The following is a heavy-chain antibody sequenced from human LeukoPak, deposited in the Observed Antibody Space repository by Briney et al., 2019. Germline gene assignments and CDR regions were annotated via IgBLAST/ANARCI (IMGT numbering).Heavy chain of an antibody. CDR3: ARGRTRTNSYGMDV. J-gene: IGHJ6*02. V-gene: IGHV4-4*02. Sequence: SETLSLTCAVSGGSISSSNWWSWVRQPPGKGLEWIGEIYHSGSTNYNPSLKSRVTISVDTSKNQFSLKLSSVTAADTAVYYCARGRTRTNSYGMDVWGQGTTVTVSS. CDR1: GGSISSSNW. D-gene: IGHD1-7*01. CDR2: IYHSGST.